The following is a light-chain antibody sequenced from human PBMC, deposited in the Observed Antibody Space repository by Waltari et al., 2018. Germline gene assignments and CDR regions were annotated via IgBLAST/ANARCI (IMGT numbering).Light chain of an antibody. CDR3: QQYFGSPPIT. CDR1: QSLLYTSDNNNY. CDR2: WAA. V-gene: IGKV4-1*01. J-gene: IGKJ5*01. Sequence: DIVMTQSPDSLAVSLGERATINCKSSQSLLYTSDNNNYLAWYQQKPGQPPKLLIYWAASRESGVPDRFSGSGSGTDFTLTITSLQAEELAVYYWQQYFGSPPITFGRVTLLEIK.